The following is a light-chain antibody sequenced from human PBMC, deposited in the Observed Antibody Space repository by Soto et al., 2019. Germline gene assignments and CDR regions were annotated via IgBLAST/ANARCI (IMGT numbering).Light chain of an antibody. Sequence: DIQMTQSPSSLSASVGDRVTITCRASQSISSYLYWYQQKPGKAPKLLIYAASSLHSGVPSRFSGSGSGTDFTLTISSLQPEDFATYYCQQSYSTLTFGPGTKVDIK. V-gene: IGKV1-39*01. CDR1: QSISSY. CDR2: AAS. CDR3: QQSYSTLT. J-gene: IGKJ3*01.